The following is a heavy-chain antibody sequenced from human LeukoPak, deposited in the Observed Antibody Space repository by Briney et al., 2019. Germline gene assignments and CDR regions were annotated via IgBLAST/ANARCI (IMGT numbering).Heavy chain of an antibody. V-gene: IGHV4-34*01. CDR1: GGSISSYY. CDR2: INHSGST. CDR3: ASLEGYKALRFGPAPYFDY. Sequence: SETLSLTCTVSGGSISSYYWSWIRQPPGKGLEWIGEINHSGSTNYNPSLKSRVTISVDTSKNQFSLKLSSVTAADTAVYYCASLEGYKALRFGPAPYFDYWGQGTLVTVSS. J-gene: IGHJ4*02. D-gene: IGHD5-24*01.